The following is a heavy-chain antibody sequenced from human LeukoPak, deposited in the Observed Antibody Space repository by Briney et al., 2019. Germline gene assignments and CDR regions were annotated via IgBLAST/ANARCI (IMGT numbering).Heavy chain of an antibody. CDR3: ARDGEGQGYCSGGSCYGTDY. CDR2: INSDGSST. CDR1: GFTFSSYW. V-gene: IGHV3-74*01. J-gene: IGHJ4*02. Sequence: GGSLRLSCAASGFTFSSYWMHWVRQAPGKGLVWVSRINSDGSSTSYADSVKGRFTISRDNAKNTLYLQMNSLRAEDTAVYYCARDGEGQGYCSGGSCYGTDYWGQGTLVTVPS. D-gene: IGHD2-15*01.